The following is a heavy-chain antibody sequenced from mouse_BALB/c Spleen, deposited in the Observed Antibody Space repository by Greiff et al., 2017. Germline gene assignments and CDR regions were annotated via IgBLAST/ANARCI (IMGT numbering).Heavy chain of an antibody. V-gene: IGHV5-4*02. CDR3: ARGAWDYAMDY. Sequence: EVQVVESGGGLVKPGGSLKLSCAASGFTFSDYYMYWVRQTPEKRLEWVATISDGGSYTYYPDSVKGRFTISRDNAKNNLYLQMSSLKSEDTAMYYCARGAWDYAMDYWGQGTSVTVSS. J-gene: IGHJ4*01. CDR2: ISDGGSYT. CDR1: GFTFSDYY.